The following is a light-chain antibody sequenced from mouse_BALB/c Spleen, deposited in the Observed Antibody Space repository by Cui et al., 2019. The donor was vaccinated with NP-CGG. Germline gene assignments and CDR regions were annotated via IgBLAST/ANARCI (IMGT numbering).Light chain of an antibody. CDR3: ALWYSNHWV. Sequence: QAVVTQESALTTSPGETVTLTCRSSTGAVTTSNYANWVQEKPDHLFTGLIGGTNNRAPGVPARFSGSLIGDKAALTIPWAQTEDEAIYFCALWYSNHWVFGGGAKLTFL. V-gene: IGLV1*01. CDR1: TGAVTTSNY. J-gene: IGLJ1*01. CDR2: GTN.